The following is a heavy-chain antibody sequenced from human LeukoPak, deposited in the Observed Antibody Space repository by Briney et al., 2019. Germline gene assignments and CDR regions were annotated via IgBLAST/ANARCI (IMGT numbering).Heavy chain of an antibody. V-gene: IGHV3-23*01. J-gene: IGHJ5*02. Sequence: GGSLRLSCAASGFTFSRAWMSWVRQAPGKGLEWVSAISGSGGSTYYADSVKGRFTISRDNSKNTLYLQMNSLRAEDTAVYYCAKMKVRAIVVVVAAKYNWFDPWGQGTLVTVSS. CDR1: GFTFSRAW. D-gene: IGHD2-15*01. CDR2: ISGSGGST. CDR3: AKMKVRAIVVVVAAKYNWFDP.